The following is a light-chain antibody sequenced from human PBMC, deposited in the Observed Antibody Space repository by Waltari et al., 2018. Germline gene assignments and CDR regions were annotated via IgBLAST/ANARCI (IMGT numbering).Light chain of an antibody. CDR1: TSDFGTYNL. CDR3: CSYAGSGTYV. V-gene: IGLV2-23*02. Sequence: QSALTHPASVSGTPGQSITISCPGTTSDFGTYNLFSWYQQHPGKAPKLMICEVIKRPSGVSDRFSGSKSGNTASLTISGLQAEDEADYYCCSYAGSGTYVFGTGTKVTVL. J-gene: IGLJ1*01. CDR2: EVI.